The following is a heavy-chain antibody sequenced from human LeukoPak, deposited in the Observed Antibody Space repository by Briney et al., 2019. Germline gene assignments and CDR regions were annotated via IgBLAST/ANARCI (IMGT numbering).Heavy chain of an antibody. CDR3: AGGTGFIIKD. V-gene: IGHV3-7*03. J-gene: IGHJ4*02. CDR2: IKQDGSEK. Sequence: PGGSLRLSCAASGFTFSSYSMNWVRRAPGKGLEWVANIKQDGSEKNYVDSVKGRFTISRDNAKNSLYLQMNNLRVEDTAMYYCAGGTGFIIKDWGQGTLVTVSS. D-gene: IGHD3-9*01. CDR1: GFTFSSYS.